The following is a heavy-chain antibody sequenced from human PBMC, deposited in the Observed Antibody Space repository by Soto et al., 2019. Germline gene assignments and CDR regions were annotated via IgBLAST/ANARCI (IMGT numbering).Heavy chain of an antibody. CDR2: IYPGDSDT. CDR3: ARLTYYDSSGYFAFDY. J-gene: IGHJ4*02. D-gene: IGHD3-22*01. CDR1: GYSFTSYW. Sequence: PGESLKISCKGSGYSFTSYWIGWVRQMPGKGLEWMGIIYPGDSDTRYSPSFQGQVTISADKSISTAYLQWSSLKASDTAMYYCARLTYYDSSGYFAFDYWGQGTLVTVSS. V-gene: IGHV5-51*01.